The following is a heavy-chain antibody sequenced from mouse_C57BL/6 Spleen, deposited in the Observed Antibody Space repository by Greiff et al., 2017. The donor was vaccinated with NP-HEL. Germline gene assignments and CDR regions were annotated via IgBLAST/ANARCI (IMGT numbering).Heavy chain of an antibody. CDR3: ARSGYSNYYAMDY. V-gene: IGHV1-53*01. D-gene: IGHD2-5*01. CDR2: INPSNGGT. Sequence: QVQLQQPGTELVKPGASVKLSCKASGYTFTSYWMHWVKQRPGQGLEWIGNINPSNGGTNYNEKFKSKATLTVDKSSSTAYMQLSSLTSEDSAVYDGARSGYSNYYAMDYWGQGTSVTVSS. J-gene: IGHJ4*01. CDR1: GYTFTSYW.